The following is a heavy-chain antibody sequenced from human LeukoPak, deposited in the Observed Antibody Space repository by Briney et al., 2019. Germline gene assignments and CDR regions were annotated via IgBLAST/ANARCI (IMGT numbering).Heavy chain of an antibody. CDR3: ARGTIFGVVMDV. V-gene: IGHV4-59*01. Sequence: SETLSLTCTVPGGSISSYYWSWIRQPPGKGLEWNGYLYYGGSTIYNPSLKSRVTISVDTSKNQFSLKLTSVTAADTAVYYCARGTIFGVVMDVWGQGTTVTVSS. J-gene: IGHJ6*02. CDR1: GGSISSYY. CDR2: LYYGGST. D-gene: IGHD3-3*01.